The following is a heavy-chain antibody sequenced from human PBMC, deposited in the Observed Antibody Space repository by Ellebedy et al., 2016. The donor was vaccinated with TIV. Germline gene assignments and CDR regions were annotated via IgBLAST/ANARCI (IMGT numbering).Heavy chain of an antibody. V-gene: IGHV3-30*03. CDR3: VRERVRP. Sequence: GGSLRLXXVASGFSFSTSGMHWVRQAPGKGLEWVAVISYDGNNKYYADSVKGRFTISRDNSRNTVYLLMNSLRAEDTAVYYCVRERVRPWGQGTLVTVSS. J-gene: IGHJ5*02. CDR1: GFSFSTSG. CDR2: ISYDGNNK.